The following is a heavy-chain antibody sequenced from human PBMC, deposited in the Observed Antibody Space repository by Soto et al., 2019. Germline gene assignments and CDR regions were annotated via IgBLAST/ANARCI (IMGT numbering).Heavy chain of an antibody. CDR3: AIKDGDHWVDFYYYYYGMDV. V-gene: IGHV1-18*01. CDR1: GYTFTNYG. D-gene: IGHD3-3*01. CDR2: ISAYNGNT. Sequence: ASVKVSCKASGYTFTNYGISWVRPAPGQGLEWMGWISAYNGNTNYAQKLQGRVTMTTDTSTSTAYMELRSLRSDDTAVYYCAIKDGDHWVDFYYYYYGMDVWGQGTTVTVSS. J-gene: IGHJ6*02.